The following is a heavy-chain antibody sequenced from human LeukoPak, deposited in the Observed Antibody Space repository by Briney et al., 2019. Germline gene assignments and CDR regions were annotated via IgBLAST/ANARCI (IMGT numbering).Heavy chain of an antibody. CDR1: GFTFSNAW. CDR3: TTFPIAVAGTFDY. CDR2: IKSKTDGGTT. D-gene: IGHD6-19*01. V-gene: IGHV3-15*01. J-gene: IGHJ4*02. Sequence: GGSLRLSCAASGFTFSNAWMSWVRQAPGKGLEWVGRIKSKTDGGTTDCAAPVKGRFTISRDDSKNTLYLQMNSLKTEDTAVYYCTTFPIAVAGTFDYWGQGTLVTVSS.